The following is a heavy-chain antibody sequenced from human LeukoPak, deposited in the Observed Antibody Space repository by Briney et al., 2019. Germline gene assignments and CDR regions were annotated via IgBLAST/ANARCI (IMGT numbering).Heavy chain of an antibody. CDR3: AKSTYSGYEPVDY. CDR1: GFTFSSYG. CDR2: ISYDGSNK. J-gene: IGHJ4*02. V-gene: IGHV3-30*18. Sequence: GGSLRLSCAASGFTFSSYGMHWVRQAPGKGLEWVAVISYDGSNKYYADSVKGRFTISRDNSKNTLYLQMNSLRAEDTAVYYCAKSTYSGYEPVDYWGQGTLVTVSS. D-gene: IGHD5-12*01.